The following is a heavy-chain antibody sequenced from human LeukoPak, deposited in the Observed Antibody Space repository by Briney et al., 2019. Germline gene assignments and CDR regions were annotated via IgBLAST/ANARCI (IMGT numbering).Heavy chain of an antibody. CDR3: ARELIYREPIAAEIMY. D-gene: IGHD6-13*01. J-gene: IGHJ4*02. CDR1: GFTFSSYA. CDR2: ISGSGGST. V-gene: IGHV3-23*01. Sequence: PGGSLRLSCAASGFTFSSYAMSWVRQAPGKGLEWVSAISGSGGSTYYADSVKGRFTISRDNSKNTLYLQMNSLRAEDTAVYYCARELIYREPIAAEIMYWGQGTLVTVSS.